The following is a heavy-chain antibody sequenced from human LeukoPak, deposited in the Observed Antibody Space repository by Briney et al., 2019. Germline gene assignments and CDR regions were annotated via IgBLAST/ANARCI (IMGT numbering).Heavy chain of an antibody. CDR1: GFTFSSYG. J-gene: IGHJ3*02. D-gene: IGHD4-11*01. Sequence: GGPLRLSCAASGFTFSSYGMHWVRQAPGKGLEWVAFIRYDGSNKYYADSVKGRFTISRDNSKNTLYLQMNSLRAEDTAVYYCAKFDRGLQTYDAFDIWGQGTMVTVSS. CDR3: AKFDRGLQTYDAFDI. CDR2: IRYDGSNK. V-gene: IGHV3-30*02.